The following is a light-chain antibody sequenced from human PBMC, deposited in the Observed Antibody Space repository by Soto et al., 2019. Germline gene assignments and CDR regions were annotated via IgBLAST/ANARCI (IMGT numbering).Light chain of an antibody. CDR1: QGIGNA. J-gene: IGKJ1*01. CDR2: GAS. V-gene: IGKV1-6*01. Sequence: ASVGSGFTISCLASQGIGNALGWYQQKPGKPPKVLIYGASNLQSGVPSRFSGSGSGTDFTLTMSCLQSEDFALYYYQQHRSYPQTVGQGTKVDI. CDR3: QQHRSYPQT.